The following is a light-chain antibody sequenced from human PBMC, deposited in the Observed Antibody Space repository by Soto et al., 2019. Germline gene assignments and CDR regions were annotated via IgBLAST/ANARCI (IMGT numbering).Light chain of an antibody. V-gene: IGLV2-14*01. Sequence: QSVLTQPASVSEPPGQSIAISCTGNSSDVGGYSYVSWYQQQPGKAPKLVISDVSNRPSGVSDRFSGSKSGNTASLTISGLQTEDEADYYCASYTTSSTYVFGTGTKVTVL. CDR2: DVS. CDR3: ASYTTSSTYV. J-gene: IGLJ1*01. CDR1: SSDVGGYSY.